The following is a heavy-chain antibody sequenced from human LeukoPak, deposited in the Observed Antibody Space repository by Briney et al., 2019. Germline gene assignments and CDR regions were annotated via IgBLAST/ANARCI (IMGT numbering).Heavy chain of an antibody. CDR1: GGSISTYY. CDR3: ARENAWSRDC. V-gene: IGHV3-7*01. J-gene: IGHJ4*02. Sequence: ETLSLTCSVSGGSISTYYWSWVRQAPGKGLEWVANINEDGSEKHYVDSVKGRFTISRDNAKNSLDLQMNSLRTEDTAVYYCARENAWSRDCWGQGTLVTVPS. D-gene: IGHD2-15*01. CDR2: INEDGSEK.